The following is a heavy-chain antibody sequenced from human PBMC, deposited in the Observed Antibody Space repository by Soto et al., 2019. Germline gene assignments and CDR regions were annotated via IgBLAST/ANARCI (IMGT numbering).Heavy chain of an antibody. CDR3: AKDQGSSWYEIDY. V-gene: IGHV3-23*01. D-gene: IGHD6-13*01. J-gene: IGHJ4*02. Sequence: SLRLSCAASGFTVSSSQMTWVRQAPGKGLEWVSTISGSGGSTYYADSVKGRFTISRDNSKNTLYLQMNSLRAEDTAVYYCAKDQGSSWYEIDYWGQGTLVTVSS. CDR2: ISGSGGST. CDR1: GFTVSSSQ.